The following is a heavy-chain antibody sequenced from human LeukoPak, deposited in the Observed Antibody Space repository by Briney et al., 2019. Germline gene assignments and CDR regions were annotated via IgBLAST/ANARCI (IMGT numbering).Heavy chain of an antibody. CDR2: IYSGGST. CDR3: AGSIAARLFDY. J-gene: IGHJ4*02. D-gene: IGHD6-6*01. Sequence: GGSLRLSCAASGFTVSSNYMSWVRQAPGKGLEWVSVIYSGGSTYYADSVKGRFTISRDNSKNTLYLQMNSLRAEDTAVYYCAGSIAARLFDYWGQGTLVTVSS. CDR1: GFTVSSNY. V-gene: IGHV3-66*01.